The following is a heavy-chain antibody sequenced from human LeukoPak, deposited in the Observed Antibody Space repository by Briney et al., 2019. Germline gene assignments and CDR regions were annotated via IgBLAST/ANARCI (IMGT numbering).Heavy chain of an antibody. CDR2: IWYGGNNK. V-gene: IGHV3-30*02. CDR1: GFTFSSYG. CDR3: AKDKSWYYFDY. J-gene: IGHJ4*02. D-gene: IGHD6-13*01. Sequence: GGSLRLSCAASGFTFSSYGMHWVRQAPGKGLEWVAVIWYGGNNKDYADSVKGRFTISRDNSKNTLYLQMNSLRAEDTAVYYCAKDKSWYYFDYWGQGTLVTVSS.